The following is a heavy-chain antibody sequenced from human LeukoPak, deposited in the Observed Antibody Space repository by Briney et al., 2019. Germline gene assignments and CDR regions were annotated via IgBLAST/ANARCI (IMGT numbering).Heavy chain of an antibody. D-gene: IGHD6-19*01. CDR3: AKETYSSGWYPYVDY. Sequence: GGSLRLSCVASGFTFSSYAMSWVRQAPVKGLEWVSGISGSGGSTYYADSVKGRFTISRDNSKNTLFLQMNSLRAEDTAVYYCAKETYSSGWYPYVDYWGQGTLVTVSS. J-gene: IGHJ4*02. V-gene: IGHV3-23*01. CDR1: GFTFSSYA. CDR2: ISGSGGST.